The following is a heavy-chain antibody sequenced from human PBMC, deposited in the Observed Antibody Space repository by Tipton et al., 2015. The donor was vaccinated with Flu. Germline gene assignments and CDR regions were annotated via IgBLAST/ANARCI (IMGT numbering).Heavy chain of an antibody. CDR3: ARGRDLWNTSYFDY. CDR2: IWYDGSNK. J-gene: IGHJ4*02. V-gene: IGHV3-33*01. D-gene: IGHD2/OR15-2a*01. CDR1: GFTFSSYG. Sequence: TASGFTFSSYGMHWVRQAPGKGLEWVAVIWYDGSNKYYADSVKGRFTISRDNSKNTLYLQMNSLRAEDTAVYYCARGRDLWNTSYFDYWGQGSLVTVSS.